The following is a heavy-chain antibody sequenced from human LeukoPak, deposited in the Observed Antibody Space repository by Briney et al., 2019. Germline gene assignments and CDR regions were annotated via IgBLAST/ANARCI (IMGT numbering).Heavy chain of an antibody. V-gene: IGHV3-23*01. CDR3: AKVKKVAGLGDDAFDI. Sequence: GGSLRLSCAASGFTFSSYAMSWVRQAPGKGLEWVSAISGSGGSTYYADSVKGRFTISRDNSKNTLYLQMNSLRAEDTAVYYCAKVKKVAGLGDDAFDIWGQGTMVTVSS. CDR2: ISGSGGST. CDR1: GFTFSSYA. D-gene: IGHD6-19*01. J-gene: IGHJ3*02.